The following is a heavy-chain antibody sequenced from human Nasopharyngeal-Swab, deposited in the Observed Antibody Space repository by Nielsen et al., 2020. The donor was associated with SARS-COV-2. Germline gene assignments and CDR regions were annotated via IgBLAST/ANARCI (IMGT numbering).Heavy chain of an antibody. J-gene: IGHJ4*02. V-gene: IGHV3-74*01. CDR3: VRDGAAKGFDY. CDR1: GFTFSSYW. Sequence: GGSLRLSCAASGFTFSSYWIHWVRQAPGKGLVWVSRIDSDGSGTTYADSVKGRFTTTRDNAKNTVYLQMNSLRVDDTAVYYCVRDGAAKGFDYWGQGTLVTVSS. D-gene: IGHD1-26*01. CDR2: IDSDGSGT.